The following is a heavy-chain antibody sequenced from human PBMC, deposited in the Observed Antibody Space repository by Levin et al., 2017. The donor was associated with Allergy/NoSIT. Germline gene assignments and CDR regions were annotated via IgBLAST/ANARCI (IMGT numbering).Heavy chain of an antibody. CDR1: GYSFASHW. D-gene: IGHD2-8*02. CDR2: IYPGDSDS. Sequence: GESLKISCKGSGYSFASHWIGWVRQMPGKGLEWMGIIYPGDSDSRYSPSFQGQVTISVDKSISTAYLQWSSLQASDTAMYYCARRYCTGFTCFPFDYWGQGTLVTVSS. V-gene: IGHV5-51*01. J-gene: IGHJ4*02. CDR3: ARRYCTGFTCFPFDY.